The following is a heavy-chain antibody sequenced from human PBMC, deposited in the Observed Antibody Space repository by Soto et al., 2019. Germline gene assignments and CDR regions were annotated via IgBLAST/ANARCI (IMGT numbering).Heavy chain of an antibody. Sequence: ASVKVSCKASGCTFSSYAISWVRQAPGQGLEWVGGIIPIFGTANYAQKFQGRVTITADESTSTAYMELSSLRSEDTAVYYCAVAPYCSSHSCSSDYWGQRTLVSVS. D-gene: IGHD2-2*01. CDR1: GCTFSSYA. CDR2: IIPIFGTA. J-gene: IGHJ4*02. CDR3: AVAPYCSSHSCSSDY. V-gene: IGHV1-69*13.